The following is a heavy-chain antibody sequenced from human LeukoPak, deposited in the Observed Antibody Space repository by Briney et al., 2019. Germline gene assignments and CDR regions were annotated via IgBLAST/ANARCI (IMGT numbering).Heavy chain of an antibody. V-gene: IGHV4-39*01. J-gene: IGHJ4*02. D-gene: IGHD3-3*01. CDR2: IYYSGST. Sequence: GSLRLSCAASGFTFSHSYMSWIRQPPGKGLEWIGNIYYSGSTYYNPSLKSRITISVDTSKNQFSLKLNSMTAADTAVYYCARLGPYYDFWSGYLPVDYWGQGTLVTVSS. CDR3: ARLGPYYDFWSGYLPVDY. CDR1: GFTFSHSY.